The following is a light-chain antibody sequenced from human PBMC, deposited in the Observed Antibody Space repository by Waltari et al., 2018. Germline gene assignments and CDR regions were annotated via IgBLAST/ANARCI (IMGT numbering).Light chain of an antibody. J-gene: IGLJ3*02. CDR3: CSYAGSNSGV. V-gene: IGLV2-11*01. CDR1: SSDVGGYNY. Sequence: QSALTQPRSVSGSPGQPVTISCTGTSSDVGGYNYVSWYQHHPGKAPKLMIYDVSKRTSGVPDRLSGSKSGNTASLTSSRLQAEDEADYYCCSYAGSNSGVFGGGTKLTVL. CDR2: DVS.